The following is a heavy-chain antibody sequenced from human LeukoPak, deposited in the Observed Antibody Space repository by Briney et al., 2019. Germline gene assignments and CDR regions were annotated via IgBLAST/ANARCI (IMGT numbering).Heavy chain of an antibody. CDR3: GRDINRRFDF. V-gene: IGHV3-48*02. CDR2: ISSTSNTI. D-gene: IGHD1-14*01. J-gene: IGHJ4*02. CDR1: GFTFSPYS. Sequence: GGSLTLSCAASGFTFSPYSMNWVRQASGKGLEWVSYISSTSNTIYYADSVKGRFTLSRDNVKNSLYLQMNSLRDEDTAVYYFGRDINRRFDFWGQGTVVSVSS.